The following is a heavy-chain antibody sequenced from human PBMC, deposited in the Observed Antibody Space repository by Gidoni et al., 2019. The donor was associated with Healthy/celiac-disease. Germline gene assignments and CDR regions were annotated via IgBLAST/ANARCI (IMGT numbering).Heavy chain of an antibody. CDR2: ISGSGGST. CDR3: AKQKSIAARGALDY. J-gene: IGHJ4*02. V-gene: IGHV3-23*01. D-gene: IGHD6-6*01. Sequence: EVQLLDSGGGLLQPGGSLRLSCAASGFTFRSYAMSWVRQAPGKGLEWVSAISGSGGSTYYADSVKGRFTISRDNSKNTLYLQMNSLRAEDTAVYYCAKQKSIAARGALDYWGQGTLVTVSS. CDR1: GFTFRSYA.